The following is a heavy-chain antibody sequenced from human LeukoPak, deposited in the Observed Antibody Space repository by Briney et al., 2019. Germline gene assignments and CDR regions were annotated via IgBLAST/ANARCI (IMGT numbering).Heavy chain of an antibody. CDR3: ARGAYCGVDCPLPNSLY. J-gene: IGHJ4*02. V-gene: IGHV3-74*01. D-gene: IGHD2-21*01. Sequence: GGSLRLSCAAAGFTFSSNRMHWVRRAPGKGLVWVSRINSGGSSTSYADYVKGRFTISRDNAKNTLYLQMNSLRAEDTDVYYCARGAYCGVDCPLPNSLYCGQGTLVTVSS. CDR2: INSGGSST. CDR1: GFTFSSNR.